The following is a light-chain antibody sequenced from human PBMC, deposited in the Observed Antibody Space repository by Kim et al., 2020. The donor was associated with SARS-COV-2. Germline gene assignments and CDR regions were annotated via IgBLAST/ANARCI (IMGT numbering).Light chain of an antibody. CDR2: LGS. CDR1: QSLLYSDGYTY. V-gene: IGKV2-28*01. J-gene: IGKJ2*01. Sequence: DIVMTQSPLSLPVTPGEPASISCRSSQSLLYSDGYTYLDWYLQKPGQSPQLLIYLGSNRASGVPDRFSGSGSGNDFTLKISRVAAEDVGVYYCMQVLQFPRTLGQGTKLEI. CDR3: MQVLQFPRT.